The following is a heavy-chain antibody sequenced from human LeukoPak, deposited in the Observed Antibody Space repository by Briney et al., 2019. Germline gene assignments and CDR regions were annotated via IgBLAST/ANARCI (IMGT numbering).Heavy chain of an antibody. CDR1: GFTFDDYA. Sequence: GGSLRLSCAASGFTFDDYAMHWVRQAPGKGLEWVSGISWNSGRIGYADSVKGRFTISRDNAKNSLYLQMNSLRTEDMALYYCVKDISTKHYDSSGYSAGLDYWGQGTLVTVSS. J-gene: IGHJ4*02. V-gene: IGHV3-9*03. CDR2: ISWNSGRI. CDR3: VKDISTKHYDSSGYSAGLDY. D-gene: IGHD3-22*01.